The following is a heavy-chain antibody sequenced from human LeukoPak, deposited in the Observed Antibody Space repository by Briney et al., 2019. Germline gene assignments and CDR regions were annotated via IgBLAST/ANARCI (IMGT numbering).Heavy chain of an antibody. CDR1: GGTFSDYA. D-gene: IGHD6-13*01. CDR2: FIPILGTA. V-gene: IGHV1-69*10. Sequence: SVKVSCKASGGTFSDYALNWVRQAPGQGLEWMGVFIPILGTANSTQKFQDRVTITADISTNTVYMELSSLRSEDTAVYYCARVAAADYFDYWGQGALVTVSS. J-gene: IGHJ4*02. CDR3: ARVAAADYFDY.